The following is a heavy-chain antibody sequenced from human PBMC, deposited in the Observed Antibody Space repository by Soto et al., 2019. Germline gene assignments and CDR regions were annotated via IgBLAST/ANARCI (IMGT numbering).Heavy chain of an antibody. CDR2: INHIGST. Sequence: TGKGLEWIGEINHIGSTNYNPSLKSRVTISVDTSKNQFSLKLSSVTAADTAVYYCARVGIGSSGWYSDWFDPWGQGTLVTVSS. D-gene: IGHD6-19*01. V-gene: IGHV4-34*01. J-gene: IGHJ5*02. CDR3: ARVGIGSSGWYSDWFDP.